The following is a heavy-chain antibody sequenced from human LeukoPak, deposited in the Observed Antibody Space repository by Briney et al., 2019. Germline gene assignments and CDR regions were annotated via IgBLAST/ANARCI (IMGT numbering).Heavy chain of an antibody. CDR2: ISYDGSSK. V-gene: IGHV3-30*18. J-gene: IGHJ4*02. Sequence: GGSLRLSCAASGFTFSGYGMHWVRQAPGKGLEWVALISYDGSSKYHADSVKGRFTISRNNSKNTLYLQMNSLRVEDTAVYYCAKTQGSSWYGADYWGQGTLVTVSS. D-gene: IGHD6-13*01. CDR3: AKTQGSSWYGADY. CDR1: GFTFSGYG.